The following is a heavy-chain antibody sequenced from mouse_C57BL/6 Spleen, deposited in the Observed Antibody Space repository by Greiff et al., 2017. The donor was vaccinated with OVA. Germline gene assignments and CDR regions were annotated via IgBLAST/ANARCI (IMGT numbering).Heavy chain of an antibody. V-gene: IGHV5-4*01. CDR1: GFTFSSYA. J-gene: IGHJ3*01. Sequence: DVMLVESGGGLVKPGGSLKLSCAASGFTFSSYAMSWVRQTPEKRLEWVATISDGGSYTYYPDNVKGRFPISRDNAKNNLYLQMSHLKSEDTAMYYCAREGYYFFAYWGQGTLVTVSA. CDR2: ISDGGSYT. D-gene: IGHD2-3*01. CDR3: AREGYYFFAY.